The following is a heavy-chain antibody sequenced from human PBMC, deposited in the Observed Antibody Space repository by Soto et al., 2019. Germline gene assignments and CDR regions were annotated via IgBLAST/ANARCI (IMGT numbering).Heavy chain of an antibody. Sequence: PVGSLRLSCAASGFTFSSYWMSWVRQAPGKGLEWVANIKQDGSEKYYVDSVKGRFTISRDNAKNSLYLQMNSLRAEDTAVYYCARVEDIVVVVDAHAGSFQHWGQGTLVTVSS. D-gene: IGHD2-15*01. J-gene: IGHJ1*01. CDR1: GFTFSSYW. CDR3: ARVEDIVVVVDAHAGSFQH. CDR2: IKQDGSEK. V-gene: IGHV3-7*01.